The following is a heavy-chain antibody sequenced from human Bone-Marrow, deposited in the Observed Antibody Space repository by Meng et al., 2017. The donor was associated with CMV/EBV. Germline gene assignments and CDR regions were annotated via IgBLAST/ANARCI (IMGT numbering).Heavy chain of an antibody. CDR1: GGTFSSYA. D-gene: IGHD3-3*01. CDR3: ASLTTWNNWFDP. V-gene: IGHV1-69*05. Sequence: SVKVSCKASGGTFSSYAISWVRQAPGQGLEWMGGIIPIFGTANYAQKFQGRVTITTDESTSTAYMELSSLRSEDTAVYYCASLTTWNNWFDPWGQGTLVTVSS. J-gene: IGHJ5*02. CDR2: IIPIFGTA.